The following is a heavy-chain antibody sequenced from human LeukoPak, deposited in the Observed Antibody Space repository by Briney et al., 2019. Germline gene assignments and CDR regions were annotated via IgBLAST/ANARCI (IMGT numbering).Heavy chain of an antibody. CDR3: ARDQNY. Sequence: GGSQRLSCAASGFTVSSNYMSWVRQAPGKGLEWVSVTDPSGTTYLADSVKGRFTISSDNSKNTMYLQMNSLRAEDTALYYCARDQNYWGQGTLVTVSS. CDR1: GFTVSSNY. CDR2: TDPSGTT. J-gene: IGHJ4*02. V-gene: IGHV3-66*01.